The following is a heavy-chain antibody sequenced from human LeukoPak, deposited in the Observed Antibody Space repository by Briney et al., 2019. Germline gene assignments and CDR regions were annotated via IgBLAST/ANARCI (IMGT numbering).Heavy chain of an antibody. J-gene: IGHJ5*02. V-gene: IGHV4-4*07. CDR3: ARGAGIAAAVRHNWFDP. CDR1: GGSISSYY. Sequence: SETLSLTCTASGGSISSYYWSWIRQPAGKGLEWIGRIYTSGSTNYNPSLKSRVTMSVDTSKNQFSLKLSSVTAADTAVYYCARGAGIAAAVRHNWFDPWGQGTLVTVSS. D-gene: IGHD6-13*01. CDR2: IYTSGST.